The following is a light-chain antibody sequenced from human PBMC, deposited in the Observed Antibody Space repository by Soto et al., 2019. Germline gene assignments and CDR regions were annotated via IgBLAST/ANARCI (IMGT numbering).Light chain of an antibody. J-gene: IGKJ2*01. CDR3: PQYYGNPS. Sequence: DIVMTQSPDSLAVSLGERATIKGKSSQSVFHRSNTKHYLAWYQQKPGQPPKLLIYWTSTRESGVPARVSGSGAGTDFTLTINSLQAAEVEVDYWPQYYGNPSFGQGTKLDI. V-gene: IGKV4-1*01. CDR1: QSVFHRSNTKHY. CDR2: WTS.